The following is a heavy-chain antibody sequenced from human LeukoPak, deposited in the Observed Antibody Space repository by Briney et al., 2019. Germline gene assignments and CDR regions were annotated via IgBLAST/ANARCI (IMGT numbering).Heavy chain of an antibody. CDR1: GFTFSRYW. CDR2: IKQDGSEK. J-gene: IGHJ6*02. Sequence: GGSLRLSCAASGFTFSRYWMSWVRQAPGKGLEWVANIKQDGSEKYYVDSVKGRFTISRDNAKNSLYLQMNSLRAEDTAVYYCAKKPDYYGMDVWGQGTTVTVSS. CDR3: AKKPDYYGMDV. V-gene: IGHV3-7*03.